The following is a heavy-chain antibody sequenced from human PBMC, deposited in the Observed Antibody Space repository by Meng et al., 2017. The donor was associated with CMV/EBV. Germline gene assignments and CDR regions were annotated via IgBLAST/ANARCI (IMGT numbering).Heavy chain of an antibody. CDR3: AHHADIAAAGSYYY. D-gene: IGHD6-13*01. CDR2: IYWDDDK. J-gene: IGHJ4*02. V-gene: IGHV2-5*02. CDR1: GFSLSPSGVG. Sequence: QTPLKHAGPTLVKPPPTLTLTCTFSGFSLSPSGVGVGWIRQPPGKALEWLALIYWDDDKRYSPSLKSRLTITKDTSKNQVVLTMTNMDPVDTATYYCAHHADIAAAGSYYYWGQGTLVTVSS.